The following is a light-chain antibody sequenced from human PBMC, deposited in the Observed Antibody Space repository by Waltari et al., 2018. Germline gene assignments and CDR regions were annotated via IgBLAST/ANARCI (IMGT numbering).Light chain of an antibody. CDR1: QGISNS. CDR2: AAS. J-gene: IGKJ1*01. CDR3: QQYYSTPRWT. Sequence: DIQMTQSPSSLSASVGDRVTITCRASQGISNSLAWYQQKPGKAPKLLLYAASRLESGVPSRFSVSGSGTDYTLTFSSLQPEDFSTYYCQQYYSTPRWTFGQGTKVEIK. V-gene: IGKV1-NL1*01.